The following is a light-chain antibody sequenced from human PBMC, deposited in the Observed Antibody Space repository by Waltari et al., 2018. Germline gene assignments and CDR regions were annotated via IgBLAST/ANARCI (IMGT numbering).Light chain of an antibody. J-gene: IGKJ1*01. CDR1: QSLLHSNGYNY. V-gene: IGKV2-28*01. CDR3: MQPLQTPWT. CDR2: LGS. Sequence: DIVMTQSPLSLPVIPGEPASISCRSSQSLLHSNGYNYLDWYLQKPAQSPQLLIYLGSDRASGVPDRFSGSGSGTDFTLKISRVEADDVGVYYCMQPLQTPWTFGQGTKVEIK.